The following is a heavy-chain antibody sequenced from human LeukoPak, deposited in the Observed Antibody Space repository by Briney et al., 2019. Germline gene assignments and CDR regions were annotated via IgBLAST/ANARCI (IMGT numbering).Heavy chain of an antibody. CDR2: IYYSGGT. J-gene: IGHJ5*02. V-gene: IGHV4-59*01. CDR3: ARDEKVPGIAAAGIFWWFDP. CDR1: GGSISSYY. Sequence: SETLSLTCTVSGGSISSYYWSWIRQPPGKGLEWIGYIYYSGGTNYNPSLKSRVTISVDTSKNQFSLKLSSVTAADTAVYYCARDEKVPGIAAAGIFWWFDPWGQGTLVTVSS. D-gene: IGHD6-13*01.